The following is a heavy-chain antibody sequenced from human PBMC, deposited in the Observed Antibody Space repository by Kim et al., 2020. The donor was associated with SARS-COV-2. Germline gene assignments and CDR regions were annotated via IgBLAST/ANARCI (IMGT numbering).Heavy chain of an antibody. J-gene: IGHJ6*02. CDR1: GGSFSGYY. CDR2: INHSGST. V-gene: IGHV4-34*01. Sequence: SETLSLTCAVYGGSFSGYYCSWIRQPPGKGLEWIGEINHSGSTNYNPSLKSRVTISVDTSKNQFSLKLSSVTAADTAVYYCARVKKSRVVPAARNQDNRRLFYYYGMDVWGQGTTVTVSS. D-gene: IGHD2-2*01. CDR3: ARVKKSRVVPAARNQDNRRLFYYYGMDV.